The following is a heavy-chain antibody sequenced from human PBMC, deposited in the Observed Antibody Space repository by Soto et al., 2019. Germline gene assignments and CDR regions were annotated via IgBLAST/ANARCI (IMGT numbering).Heavy chain of an antibody. CDR1: GYMFSNYS. Sequence: SLRLSCVASGYMFSNYSMNWVRQAPGKGLEWVSKISSTGTITYYADSVKGRFTISRDNARNSVYLQMNSLRVDDTAIYYCARGAPLWGEGTLVTVSS. V-gene: IGHV3-48*01. CDR3: ARGAPL. CDR2: ISSTGTIT. J-gene: IGHJ4*02.